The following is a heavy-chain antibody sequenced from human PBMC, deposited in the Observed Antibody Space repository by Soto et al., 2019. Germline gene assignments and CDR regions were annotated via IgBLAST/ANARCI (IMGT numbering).Heavy chain of an antibody. CDR3: AIEYSSSPPYYPIGY. V-gene: IGHV1-69*05. CDR2: MNPIIGKA. J-gene: IGHJ4*02. D-gene: IGHD6-6*01. Sequence: GASVKVSCKASGYTFTSYDINWVRQATGQGLEWMGWMNPIIGKANYAQKFQGRVTITTDDSTSTAYMELSSLRSEDMAVYYCAIEYSSSPPYYPIGYWGQGTLVTVSS. CDR1: GYTFTSYD.